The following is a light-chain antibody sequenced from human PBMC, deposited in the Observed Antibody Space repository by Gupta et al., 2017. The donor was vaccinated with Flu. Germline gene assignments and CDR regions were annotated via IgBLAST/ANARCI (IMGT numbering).Light chain of an antibody. CDR2: DTR. V-gene: IGLV7-46*01. J-gene: IGLJ1*01. CDR3: LVVYSGDLV. Sequence: QAVVTQEPSLTVSPGGTVTLTCGSSTGAVTNGHYVYWFQQKPGQAPRSLIYDTRGKHSWTPACFSGALPAGKADLTLSGAQAEDEAEYYCLVVYSGDLVFGTGTKLTVL. CDR1: TGAVTNGHY.